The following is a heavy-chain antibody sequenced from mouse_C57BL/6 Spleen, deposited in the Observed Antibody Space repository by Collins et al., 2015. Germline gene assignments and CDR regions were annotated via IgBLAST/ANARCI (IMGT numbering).Heavy chain of an antibody. CDR2: IFPGNGDT. CDR3: AREGFAY. J-gene: IGHJ3*01. V-gene: IGHV1-12*01. CDR1: GYTFTSYN. Sequence: QAYLQQSGAELVRPGASVKMSCKASGYTFTSYNMHWVKQTRRQGLEWIGGIFPGNGDTSYNQKFKGKATLTVDKSSNTAYMQFSSLTSEDSAVYFCAREGFAYWGQATLVTVSA.